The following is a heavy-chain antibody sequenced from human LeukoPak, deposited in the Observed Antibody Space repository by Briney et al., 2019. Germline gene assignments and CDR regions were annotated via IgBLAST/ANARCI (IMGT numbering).Heavy chain of an antibody. CDR1: GFTFGDYA. Sequence: GGSLRLSCTASGFTFGDYAMSWFRQAPGKGLEWVGFIRNKTYGGTTEYAASVKGRFTISRDESKSIAYLQMNSLKTEDTAVYYCTRPPNGNYYYYCGMDVWGQGTTVTVSS. CDR2: IRNKTYGGTT. CDR3: TRPPNGNYYYYCGMDV. V-gene: IGHV3-49*03. D-gene: IGHD1-1*01. J-gene: IGHJ6*02.